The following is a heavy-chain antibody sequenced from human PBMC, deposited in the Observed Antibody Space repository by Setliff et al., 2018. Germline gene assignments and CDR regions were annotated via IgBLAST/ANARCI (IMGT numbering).Heavy chain of an antibody. CDR1: EFTLSTYW. Sequence: GSLRLSCAASEFTLSTYWIHWVRQAPRKGLVWVSRINSDRNTFYTDSVKGRFTIFRDGSKNTLFLHMTSLRAEDTAVYYCAKPQVELRWGFESWGQGTPVTVSS. CDR2: INSDRNT. CDR3: AKPQVELRWGFES. V-gene: IGHV3-74*01. D-gene: IGHD1-7*01. J-gene: IGHJ4*02.